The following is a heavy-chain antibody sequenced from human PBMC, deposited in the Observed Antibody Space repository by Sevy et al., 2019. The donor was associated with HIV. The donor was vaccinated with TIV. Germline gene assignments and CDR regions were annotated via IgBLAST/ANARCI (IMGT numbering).Heavy chain of an antibody. CDR1: GFMFGNCE. D-gene: IGHD3-22*01. V-gene: IGHV3-48*03. Sequence: GGSLRLSCAASGFMFGNCEMNWVRQVPGKGLEWVSYISGNGRTTYHADSVKGRFTISRDNAKNSVYLQMNSLRVEDTAIYYCARDISPYNSSGAFDRWGQGSLVTVSS. J-gene: IGHJ4*02. CDR2: ISGNGRTT. CDR3: ARDISPYNSSGAFDR.